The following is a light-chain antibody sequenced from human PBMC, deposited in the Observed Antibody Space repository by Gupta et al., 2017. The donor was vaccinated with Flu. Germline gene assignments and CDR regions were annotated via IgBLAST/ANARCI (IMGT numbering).Light chain of an antibody. CDR2: EVS. CDR3: HAYTSIYSLDV. CDR1: SSDVGGYKY. J-gene: IGLJ1*01. Sequence: QAALTQPASVSGSPGQSITISCTGSSSDVGGYKYVSWYQQHPGKAPKLVIYEVSNRPSGVSDRFSGSKSGNTASLTISGLQAEDEADYYCHAYTSIYSLDVFGTGTKVIVL. V-gene: IGLV2-14*01.